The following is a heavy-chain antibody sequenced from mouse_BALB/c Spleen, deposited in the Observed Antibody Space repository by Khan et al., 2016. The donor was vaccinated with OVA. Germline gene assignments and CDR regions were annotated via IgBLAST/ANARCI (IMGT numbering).Heavy chain of an antibody. V-gene: IGHV3-2*02. CDR1: GYSITSDYA. CDR2: ISYSGRT. Sequence: EVQLQESGPGLVKPSLSLSLTCTVTGYSITSDYAWNWIRQFPGNKMEWMGYISYSGRTSYNPYLKSRISITRETSKNKFFLQLNSVTNEDTATXYVARSVTITTVVATDFDYWGQGTTLTVSS. CDR3: ARSVTITTVVATDFDY. D-gene: IGHD1-1*01. J-gene: IGHJ2*01.